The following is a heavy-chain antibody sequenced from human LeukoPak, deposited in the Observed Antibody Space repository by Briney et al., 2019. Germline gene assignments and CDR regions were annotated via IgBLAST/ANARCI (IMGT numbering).Heavy chain of an antibody. Sequence: GGSLRLSCAASGFTFSSYGMHWVRQAPGKGLEWVANINEDGSQKYYVDSVKGRFTISRDNAGNSLYLQMNSLRAEDTAVYYCVPHPHYDWYFDFWGRGTLVTVSS. V-gene: IGHV3-7*01. CDR3: VPHPHYDWYFDF. CDR2: INEDGSQK. D-gene: IGHD5-12*01. CDR1: GFTFSSYG. J-gene: IGHJ2*01.